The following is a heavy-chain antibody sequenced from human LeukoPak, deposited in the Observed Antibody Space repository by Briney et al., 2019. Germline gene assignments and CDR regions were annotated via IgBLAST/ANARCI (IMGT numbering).Heavy chain of an antibody. J-gene: IGHJ4*02. CDR2: ISSSSSYI. CDR3: ARGPGSYYYDSSGLTR. CDR1: GFTFSSYS. Sequence: GGSLRLSCAASGFTFSSYSMNWVRQAPGKGLEWVSSISSSSSYIYYADSVKGRFTISRDNAKNSLYLQMNSLRAEDTAVYYCARGPGSYYYDSSGLTRWGQGTLVTVSS. D-gene: IGHD3-22*01. V-gene: IGHV3-21*01.